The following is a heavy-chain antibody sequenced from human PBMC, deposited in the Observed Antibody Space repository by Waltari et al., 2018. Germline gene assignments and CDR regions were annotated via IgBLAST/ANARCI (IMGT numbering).Heavy chain of an antibody. D-gene: IGHD1-26*01. J-gene: IGHJ4*02. CDR3: AKGGLMGAKASPGIDY. Sequence: EVQLLESGGGLVQPGGSLRLSCAASGFTFSSYAMSWVRQAPGKGLEWVSAISGSGGSTYYADSVKGRFTISRDNSKNTLYLQMNSLRAEDTAVYYCAKGGLMGAKASPGIDYWGQGTLVTVSS. CDR2: ISGSGGST. CDR1: GFTFSSYA. V-gene: IGHV3-23*01.